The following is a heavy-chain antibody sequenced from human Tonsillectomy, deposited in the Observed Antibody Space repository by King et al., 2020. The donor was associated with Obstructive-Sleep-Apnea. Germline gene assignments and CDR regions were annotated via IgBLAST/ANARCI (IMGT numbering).Heavy chain of an antibody. CDR3: ARDGAAAAVIY. CDR2: ISSTGMTI. V-gene: IGHV3-11*01. D-gene: IGHD6-13*01. Sequence: VKLVESGGGLVKPGGSLRLSCAASGFSFSDYYMSWIRQAPGKGLEWVSFISSTGMTIDYADSVRGRFTISRDNGKNSLYLQMNSLRPEDTAVYYCARDGAAAAVIYWGQGTLVTVSS. CDR1: GFSFSDYY. J-gene: IGHJ4*02.